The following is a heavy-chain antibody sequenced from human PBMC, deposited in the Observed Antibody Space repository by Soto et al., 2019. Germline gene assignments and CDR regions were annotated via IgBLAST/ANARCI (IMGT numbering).Heavy chain of an antibody. CDR3: VKEGVVGSWLAFDI. CDR2: ISSNGGST. V-gene: IGHV3-64D*08. D-gene: IGHD3-10*01. CDR1: GFTFSSYA. Sequence: GGSLRLSCSASGFTFSSYAMHWVRQAPGKGLEYVSAISSNGGSTYYADSVKGRFTISRDNSKNTLYLQMSSLRAEDTAVYYCVKEGVVGSWLAFDIWGQGTMVTVSS. J-gene: IGHJ3*02.